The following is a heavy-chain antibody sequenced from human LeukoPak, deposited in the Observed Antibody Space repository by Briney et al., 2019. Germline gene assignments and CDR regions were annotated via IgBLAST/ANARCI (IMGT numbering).Heavy chain of an antibody. CDR2: INHSGST. CDR1: GGSSSGYY. J-gene: IGHJ5*02. Sequence: RASETLSLTCAVYGGSSSGYYWSWVRQPPGKGLEWIGEINHSGSTNYNPSLKSRVTISVDTSKNQFSLKLSSVTAADTAVYYCARGLRGGYYGSGSYYNGRGWFDPWGQGTLVTVSS. V-gene: IGHV4-34*01. D-gene: IGHD3-10*01. CDR3: ARGLRGGYYGSGSYYNGRGWFDP.